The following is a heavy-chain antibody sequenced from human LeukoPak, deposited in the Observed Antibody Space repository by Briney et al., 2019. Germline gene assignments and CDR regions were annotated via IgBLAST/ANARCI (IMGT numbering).Heavy chain of an antibody. V-gene: IGHV3-33*01. J-gene: IGHJ4*02. CDR2: IWYDGSNT. D-gene: IGHD5-12*01. CDR3: ARDNIVATTTDY. Sequence: GGSLRLSCAASGFTFSDYGMHWVRQAPGKGLEWVAVIWYDGSNTYYADSVKGRFTISRDNSKNTLYLQMNSLRPEDTAVYYCARDNIVATTTDYWGQGTLATVSS. CDR1: GFTFSDYG.